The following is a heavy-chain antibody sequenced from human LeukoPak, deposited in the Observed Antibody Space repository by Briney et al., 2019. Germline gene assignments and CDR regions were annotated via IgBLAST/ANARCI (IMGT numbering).Heavy chain of an antibody. CDR2: IYHSGST. V-gene: IGHV4-30-2*01. Sequence: SETLSLTCTVSGGSISSGGYSWSWIRQPPGKGLEWIGYIYHSGSTYYNPSLKSRVTISVDRSKNQFSLKLSSVTAADTAVYYCARVMITFGGVYYFDYWGQGTLVTVSS. D-gene: IGHD3-16*01. CDR3: ARVMITFGGVYYFDY. J-gene: IGHJ4*02. CDR1: GGSISSGGYS.